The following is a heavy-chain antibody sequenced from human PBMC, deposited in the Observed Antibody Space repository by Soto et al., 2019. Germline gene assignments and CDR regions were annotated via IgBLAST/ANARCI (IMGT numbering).Heavy chain of an antibody. CDR3: ARESQAPYYYYGMDV. J-gene: IGHJ6*02. Sequence: QVQVVQSGDEVKKPGASVKVSCKASGYTFTNYGFSWVRQAPGQGLEWMGRISGYNGNTKYAVKFQVRVTITTDTSTSTAHMERRSLRSDDTAVYYCARESQAPYYYYGMDVWGQGPEATVSS. CDR1: GYTFTNYG. CDR2: ISGYNGNT. V-gene: IGHV1-18*01.